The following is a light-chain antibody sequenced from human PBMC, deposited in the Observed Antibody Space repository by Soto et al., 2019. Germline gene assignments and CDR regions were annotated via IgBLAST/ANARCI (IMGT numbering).Light chain of an antibody. CDR2: LGS. CDR3: MQALQSGT. V-gene: IGKV2-28*01. CDR1: QSLLHSNGYNY. J-gene: IGKJ1*01. Sequence: MRRSGQDLRVSRGAHPYKNRRSSQSLLHSNGYNYLDWYLQKPGQSPQLLIYLGSNRASGVPDRFICSGRGKDCTVRSIRMPAEDVFVYFCMQALQSGTFGQGTKVDIK.